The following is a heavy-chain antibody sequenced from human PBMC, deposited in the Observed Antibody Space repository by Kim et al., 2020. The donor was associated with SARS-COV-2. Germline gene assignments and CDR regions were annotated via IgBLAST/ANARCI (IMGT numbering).Heavy chain of an antibody. CDR3: ARDSGLGATYYDFWSGYPRGHFDY. Sequence: GGSLRLSCAASGFTFSSYGMHWVRQAPGKGLEWVAVIWYDGSNKYYADSVKGRFTISRDNSKNTLYLQMNSLRAEDTAVYYCARDSGLGATYYDFWSGYPRGHFDYWGQGTLVTVSS. CDR2: IWYDGSNK. J-gene: IGHJ4*02. CDR1: GFTFSSYG. D-gene: IGHD3-3*01. V-gene: IGHV3-33*08.